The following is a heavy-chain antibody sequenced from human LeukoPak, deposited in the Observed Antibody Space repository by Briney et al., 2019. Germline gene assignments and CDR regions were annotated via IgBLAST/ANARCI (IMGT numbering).Heavy chain of an antibody. Sequence: SQTLSLTCTVSGGSISSGGYYWSWLRQHPGKGLEWIGYIYYSGSTYYNPSLKSRVTISVDTSKNQFSLKLSSVTAADTAVYYCARGVEMATIDYWGQGTLVTVSS. V-gene: IGHV4-31*03. CDR1: GGSISSGGYY. CDR3: ARGVEMATIDY. D-gene: IGHD5-24*01. J-gene: IGHJ4*02. CDR2: IYYSGST.